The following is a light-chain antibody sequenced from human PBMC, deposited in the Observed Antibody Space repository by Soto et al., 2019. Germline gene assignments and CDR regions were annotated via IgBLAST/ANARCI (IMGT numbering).Light chain of an antibody. Sequence: EIVMTQSPATLSVSPGERATLSCRASQSVSSNLAWYQQKPGQAPRLLIYGASTRATGIPARFSGSGSGTEFTITISSLQSEDFAVYYCQQYNNWGTFGQGTKVEI. CDR3: QQYNNWGT. CDR1: QSVSSN. CDR2: GAS. V-gene: IGKV3-15*01. J-gene: IGKJ1*01.